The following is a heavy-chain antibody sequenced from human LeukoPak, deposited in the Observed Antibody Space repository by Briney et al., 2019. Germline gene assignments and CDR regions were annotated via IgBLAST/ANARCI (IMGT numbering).Heavy chain of an antibody. D-gene: IGHD1-26*01. CDR1: RDSIRNYY. CDR2: IYWSGTT. V-gene: IGHV4-59*01. Sequence: SETLSLTCTVSRDSIRNYYWSWIRQPPGKGLEWIGYIYWSGTTDYNPSHKGRVTISLDLSKNQFSLNLRSVTPADTAVYYCAGGGGTYGSPIDHWGQGTLVTVSS. J-gene: IGHJ4*02. CDR3: AGGGGTYGSPIDH.